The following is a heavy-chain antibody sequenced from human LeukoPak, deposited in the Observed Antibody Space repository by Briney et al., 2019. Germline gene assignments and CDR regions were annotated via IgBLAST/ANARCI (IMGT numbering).Heavy chain of an antibody. V-gene: IGHV4-4*07. CDR1: GGSISSYY. CDR2: IYISGST. D-gene: IGHD3-16*01. CDR3: ARGKAGGRFDY. Sequence: SETLSLTCTVSGGSISSYYWNWIRQPAGKGLEWIGRIYISGSTNYKPSLKSRVTMSVDTSKNQFSLKLSSVTAADTAVYYCARGKAGGRFDYWGQGTLVTVSS. J-gene: IGHJ4*02.